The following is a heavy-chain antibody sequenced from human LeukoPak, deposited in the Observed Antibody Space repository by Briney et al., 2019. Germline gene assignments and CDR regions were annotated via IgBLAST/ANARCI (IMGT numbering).Heavy chain of an antibody. CDR1: GFTFTSYG. D-gene: IGHD2-2*01. V-gene: IGHV1-8*01. CDR3: ASGYCSSTSCYYYYGMDV. Sequence: GASVKVSCKASGFTFTSYGINWVRQATGQGLEWMGWMNPNSGNTGYAQKFQGRVTMTRNTSISTAYMELSSLRSEDTAVYYCASGYCSSTSCYYYYGMDVWGQGTTVTVSS. J-gene: IGHJ6*02. CDR2: MNPNSGNT.